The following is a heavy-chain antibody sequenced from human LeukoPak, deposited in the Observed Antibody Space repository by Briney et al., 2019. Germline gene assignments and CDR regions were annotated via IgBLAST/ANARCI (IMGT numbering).Heavy chain of an antibody. Sequence: ASVKVSCKVSGYTLTELSMHWVRQAPGKGLERMGGFDPEDGETIYAQKFQGRVTMTEDTSTDTAYMELSSLRSEDTAVYYCATSRYSSSWYPYYGMDVWGQGTTVTVSS. CDR1: GYTLTELS. CDR3: ATSRYSSSWYPYYGMDV. D-gene: IGHD6-13*01. J-gene: IGHJ6*02. CDR2: FDPEDGET. V-gene: IGHV1-24*01.